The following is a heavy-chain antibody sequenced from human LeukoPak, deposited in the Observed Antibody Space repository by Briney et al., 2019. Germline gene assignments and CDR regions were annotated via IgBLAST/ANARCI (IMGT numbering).Heavy chain of an antibody. CDR2: LSGSGGST. J-gene: IGHJ4*02. CDR3: AKTGAIQLWPYYFDS. D-gene: IGHD5-18*01. Sequence: GGSLRLSCAASGFIFSSYAMGWVRQAPGKGLEWVSGLSGSGGSTYYADSVKGRFTISRDNSKNTLFLQMNSLRAEDTAVYFCAKTGAIQLWPYYFDSWGQGTLVTVSS. V-gene: IGHV3-23*01. CDR1: GFIFSSYA.